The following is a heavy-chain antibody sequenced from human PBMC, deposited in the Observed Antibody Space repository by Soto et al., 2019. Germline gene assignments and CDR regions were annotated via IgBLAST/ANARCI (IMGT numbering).Heavy chain of an antibody. CDR1: GGTFSSYT. V-gene: IGHV1-69*02. D-gene: IGHD6-13*01. J-gene: IGHJ4*02. CDR2: IIPILGIA. Sequence: QVQLVQSGAEVKKPGSSVKVSCKASGGTFSSYTISWVRQAPGQGLEWMGRIIPILGIANYAQKFQGRVTITADKSTSTAYMELSSLRSEDTAVYYCARYGTAAAGTVDYWGQGTLVTVSS. CDR3: ARYGTAAAGTVDY.